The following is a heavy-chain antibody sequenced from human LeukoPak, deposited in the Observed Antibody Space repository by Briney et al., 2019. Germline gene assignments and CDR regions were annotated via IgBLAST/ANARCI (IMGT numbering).Heavy chain of an antibody. CDR1: GGSISSGSYY. J-gene: IGHJ5*02. CDR2: IYTSGST. V-gene: IGHV4-61*02. CDR3: PGGWFDP. D-gene: IGHD3-9*01. Sequence: SETLSLTCTVSGGSISSGSYYWSWIRQPAGKGLEWIGRIYTSGSTNYNPSLKSRVTISVDTSKNQFSDTAVYYCASSDDILTGPGGWFDPWGQGTLVTVSS.